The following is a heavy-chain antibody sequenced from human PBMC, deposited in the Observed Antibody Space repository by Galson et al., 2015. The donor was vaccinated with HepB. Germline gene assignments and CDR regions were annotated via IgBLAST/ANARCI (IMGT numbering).Heavy chain of an antibody. V-gene: IGHV4-39*01. D-gene: IGHD3-22*01. CDR3: ASRHYFDIFDY. Sequence: SETLSLTCTVSGGSITSSSYYWGWIRQPPGKGLEWIGSIYYRGNTYYNPSLKSRVTISGDMSKNQFSLELTSVTAADTAVYYCASRHYFDIFDYWGQGTLVTVSS. J-gene: IGHJ4*02. CDR2: IYYRGNT. CDR1: GGSITSSSYY.